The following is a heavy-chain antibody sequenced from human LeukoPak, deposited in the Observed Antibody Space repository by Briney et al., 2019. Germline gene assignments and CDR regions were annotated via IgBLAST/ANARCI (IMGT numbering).Heavy chain of an antibody. V-gene: IGHV3-23*01. CDR3: AKWVTATHYFDY. CDR1: GFTFSSYA. CDR2: ISGSGGST. J-gene: IGHJ4*02. D-gene: IGHD2-21*02. Sequence: GGSLRLSCAASGFTFSSYAMSWVRQAPGKGLEWVSAISGSGGSTYYADSVKGRFTISRDNSKNTLYPQMNSLRAEDTAVYYCAKWVTATHYFDYWGQGTLVTVSS.